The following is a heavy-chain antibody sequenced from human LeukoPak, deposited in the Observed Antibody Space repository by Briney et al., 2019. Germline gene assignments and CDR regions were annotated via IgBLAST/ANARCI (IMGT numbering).Heavy chain of an antibody. V-gene: IGHV3-7*01. D-gene: IGHD4-17*01. CDR1: GFTFSSYW. Sequence: GGSLRLSCAASGFTFSSYWMSWVRQAPGKWLEWVANIKQDGSEKYYVDSVKGRFTISRDNAKNSLYLQMNSLRAEDTAVYYCARDDYGDYECFDYWRQGTLVTVSS. J-gene: IGHJ4*02. CDR3: ARDDYGDYECFDY. CDR2: IKQDGSEK.